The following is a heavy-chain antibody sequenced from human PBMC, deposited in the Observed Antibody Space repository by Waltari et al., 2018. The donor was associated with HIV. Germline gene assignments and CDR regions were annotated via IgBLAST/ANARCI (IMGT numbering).Heavy chain of an antibody. CDR2: ISSGSSFI. Sequence: EVQLMESGGRLVKPGGSLRLPCAASGFSFGSHSMSWGRRAPGKGLEWVASISSGSSFITYSVSVKGRFTISRGNAENSLYLQMNSLRAEDTAVYYCARDMATFTGAYYFDTWGQGTLVTVSS. J-gene: IGHJ4*02. CDR1: GFSFGSHS. CDR3: ARDMATFTGAYYFDT. D-gene: IGHD5-12*01. V-gene: IGHV3-21*01.